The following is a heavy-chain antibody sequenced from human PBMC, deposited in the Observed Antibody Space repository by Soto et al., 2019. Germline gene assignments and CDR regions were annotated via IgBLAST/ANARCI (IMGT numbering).Heavy chain of an antibody. CDR1: GGSISSGDYY. V-gene: IGHV4-30-4*01. Sequence: PSETLSLTCTVSGGSISSGDYYWSWIRQPPGKGLEWIGYIYYSGSTYYNPSLKSRVTISVDTSKNQFSLKLSSVTAADTAVYYCARAAMGGSSWPFDYWGKGTLVTVSS. CDR3: ARAAMGGSSWPFDY. D-gene: IGHD6-13*01. J-gene: IGHJ4*02. CDR2: IYYSGST.